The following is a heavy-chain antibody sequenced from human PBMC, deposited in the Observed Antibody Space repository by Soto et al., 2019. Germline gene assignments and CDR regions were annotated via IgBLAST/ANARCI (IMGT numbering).Heavy chain of an antibody. J-gene: IGHJ6*03. CDR2: INTGNGNT. Sequence: ASVKVSCKASGYTFTSYAMHWVRQAPGQRLEWMGWINTGNGNTKYSQKFQGRVTITTDTSANTAYMELSSLRSEDTAVYYCAREDDFWSGYMDVWGKGTTVTVSS. CDR3: AREDDFWSGYMDV. CDR1: GYTFTSYA. V-gene: IGHV1-3*04. D-gene: IGHD3-3*01.